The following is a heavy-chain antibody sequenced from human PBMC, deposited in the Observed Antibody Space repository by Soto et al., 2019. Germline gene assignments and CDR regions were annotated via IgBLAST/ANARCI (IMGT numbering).Heavy chain of an antibody. CDR1: GGSIISGGYS. V-gene: IGHV4-30-2*01. CDR2: IYEGGNT. Sequence: QLQLQESGSGLVKPSQTLSLTCAVSGGSIISGGYSWSWIRQPPGKGLQWIGHIYEGGNTYYTPSLKSRVAISTDKSKNQCSLRLSAVTAADTAVYYCVRRSPEDAFDIWGQGTMVTVSP. CDR3: VRRSPEDAFDI. J-gene: IGHJ3*02.